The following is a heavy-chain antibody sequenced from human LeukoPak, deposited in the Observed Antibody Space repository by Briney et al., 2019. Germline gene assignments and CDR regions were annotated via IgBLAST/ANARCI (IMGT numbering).Heavy chain of an antibody. Sequence: QPGGSLRLSCAASGFTFSSYAMSWVRQAPGKGLEWVSTLSGSDASTSYADSVKGRFTISRDNSKNTLYLQMNSLRAEDTARYYCAKQKGYCSGGSCYYSDYWGQGTLVTVSS. J-gene: IGHJ4*02. CDR3: AKQKGYCSGGSCYYSDY. CDR1: GFTFSSYA. CDR2: LSGSDAST. D-gene: IGHD2-15*01. V-gene: IGHV3-23*01.